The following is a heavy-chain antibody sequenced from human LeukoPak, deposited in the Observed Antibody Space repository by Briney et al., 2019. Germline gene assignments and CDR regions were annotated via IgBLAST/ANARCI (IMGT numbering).Heavy chain of an antibody. CDR2: ISSSSSTI. CDR3: AKDPYSGSMGGDAFDI. V-gene: IGHV3-48*01. Sequence: GGSLRLSCAASGFTFSSYSMNWVRQAPGKGLEWVSYISSSSSTIYYADSVKGRFTISRDNSKNTLYLRMNSLRAEDTAVYYCAKDPYSGSMGGDAFDIWGQGTMVTVSS. J-gene: IGHJ3*02. D-gene: IGHD1-26*01. CDR1: GFTFSSYS.